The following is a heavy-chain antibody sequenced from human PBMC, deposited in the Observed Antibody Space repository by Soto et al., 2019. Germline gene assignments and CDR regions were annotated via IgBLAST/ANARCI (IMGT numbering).Heavy chain of an antibody. Sequence: GGSLRLSCAASGFTFSSYSMNWVRQAPGKGLEWVSYISSGSKTIYYADSVQGRFTVSRDNAKNSQYLQMSSLTDEDTAVYYCAREDILGVRSFDYWGRGTLVTVSS. CDR2: ISSGSKTI. J-gene: IGHJ4*02. V-gene: IGHV3-48*02. D-gene: IGHD3-10*01. CDR3: AREDILGVRSFDY. CDR1: GFTFSSYS.